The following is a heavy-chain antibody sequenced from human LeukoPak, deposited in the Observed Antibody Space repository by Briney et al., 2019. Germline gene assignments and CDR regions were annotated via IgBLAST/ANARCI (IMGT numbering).Heavy chain of an antibody. D-gene: IGHD3-16*01. J-gene: IGHJ4*02. CDR3: ARDRSTNSYAEYFFDY. CDR1: GFTFRSYS. V-gene: IGHV3-21*01. Sequence: PGGSLRLSCAASGFTFRSYSMNWVRQAPGKGLEWVSSISTSSSYIYYADSVKGRFTISRDNAKNLLYLQMNSLRAEDTAVYHCARDRSTNSYAEYFFDYWGQGTPVTVSS. CDR2: ISTSSSYI.